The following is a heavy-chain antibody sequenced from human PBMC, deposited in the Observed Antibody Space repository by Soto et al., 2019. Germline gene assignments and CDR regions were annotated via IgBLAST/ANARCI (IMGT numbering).Heavy chain of an antibody. CDR1: GGSISSYY. CDR3: ARVGPPASEYYGSWSYSVDY. Sequence: PSETLSLTCTVSGGSISSYYWSWIRQPPGKGLEWIGYIYYSGSTNYSPSLQSRVTISVDTSKNQFSLKLSSVTAADTAVYYCARVGPPASEYYGSWSYSVDYWGQGTLVTVSS. D-gene: IGHD3-10*01. V-gene: IGHV4-59*01. J-gene: IGHJ4*02. CDR2: IYYSGST.